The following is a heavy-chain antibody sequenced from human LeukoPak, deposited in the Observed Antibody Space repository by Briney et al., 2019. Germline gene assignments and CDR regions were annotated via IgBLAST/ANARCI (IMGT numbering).Heavy chain of an antibody. CDR1: GFTFSSYG. CDR2: IYSGGSA. D-gene: IGHD3-3*01. Sequence: GGSLRLSCAASGFTFSSYGMHWVRQAPGKGLEWVSVIYSGGSAFYADSVKGRFTVSRDSSKNTLYLQMNSLRAEDTAVYYCAKEEASSYYDFWSGLDAFDIWGQGTMVTVSS. J-gene: IGHJ3*02. CDR3: AKEEASSYYDFWSGLDAFDI. V-gene: IGHV3-53*01.